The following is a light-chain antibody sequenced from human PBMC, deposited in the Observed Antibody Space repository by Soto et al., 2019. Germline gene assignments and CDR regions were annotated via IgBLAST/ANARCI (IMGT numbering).Light chain of an antibody. Sequence: DIQMTQSPSSLSASVGDRVTITCRASQSISRNLNWYQHKPGKAPILLIYAASSLQNGVPSRFSGGGSGTEFTLSISSLQPEDFGTYYCQQSYTTASITFSQGTRLEIK. CDR1: QSISRN. CDR3: QQSYTTASIT. J-gene: IGKJ5*01. V-gene: IGKV1-39*01. CDR2: AAS.